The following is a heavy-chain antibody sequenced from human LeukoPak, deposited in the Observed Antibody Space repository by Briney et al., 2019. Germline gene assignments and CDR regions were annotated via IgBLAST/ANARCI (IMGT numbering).Heavy chain of an antibody. V-gene: IGHV4-59*01. J-gene: IGHJ4*02. D-gene: IGHD3-10*01. CDR3: ARGRAYMVY. Sequence: SETLSLTCTVSGGSISSYYWSWIRQPPGKGLEWIGYIYYRGSTNYNPSLKSRVTISVDTSKNQFSLKLSSVTAADTAVYYCARGRAYMVYWGQGTLVTVSS. CDR2: IYYRGST. CDR1: GGSISSYY.